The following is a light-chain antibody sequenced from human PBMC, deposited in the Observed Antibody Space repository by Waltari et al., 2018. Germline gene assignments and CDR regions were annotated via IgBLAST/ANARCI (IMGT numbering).Light chain of an antibody. J-gene: IGLJ3*02. V-gene: IGLV4-69*01. CDR2: LNSDGSH. CDR3: QTWGPGIRV. Sequence: QLVLTQSPSASASLGASVKLTCTLSSGHSNYDIAWHRQQPEKGPRHLMKLNSDGSHSKGDGIPDRFSGSSSGAERYLTISSLQSEDEADYYCQTWGPGIRVFGGGTKLTVL. CDR1: SGHSNYD.